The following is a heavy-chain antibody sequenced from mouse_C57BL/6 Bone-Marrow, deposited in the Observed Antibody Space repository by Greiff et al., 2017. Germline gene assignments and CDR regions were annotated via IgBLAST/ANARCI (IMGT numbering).Heavy chain of an antibody. CDR3: TGGTTRYAMDY. CDR1: GYTFTSYW. CDR2: IDPSDSYT. Sequence: VQLQQPGAELVMPGASVKLSCKASGYTFTSYWMHWVKQRPGQGLEWIGEIDPSDSYTNYNQKFKGKSTLTVDKSSSTAYMQLSSLTSEDSAVYYCTGGTTRYAMDYWGQGTSVTVSS. D-gene: IGHD2-14*01. V-gene: IGHV1-69*01. J-gene: IGHJ4*01.